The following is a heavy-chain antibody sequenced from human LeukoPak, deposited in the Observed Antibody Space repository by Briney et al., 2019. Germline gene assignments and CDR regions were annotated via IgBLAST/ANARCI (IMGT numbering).Heavy chain of an antibody. D-gene: IGHD1-7*01. Sequence: SETLSLTCTVSGYSIRSGYHWGWIRQPPGKGLEWIGSIYHSGSTYYNPSLKSRVTISIDTSKNHFSLKLSSVTAADTAVYYCARDGGWSWNYAGNWFDPWGQGTLVTVSS. J-gene: IGHJ5*02. CDR3: ARDGGWSWNYAGNWFDP. CDR2: IYHSGST. CDR1: GYSIRSGYH. V-gene: IGHV4-38-2*02.